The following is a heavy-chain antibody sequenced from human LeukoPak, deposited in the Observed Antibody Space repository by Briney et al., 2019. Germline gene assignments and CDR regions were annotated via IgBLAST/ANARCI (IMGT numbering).Heavy chain of an antibody. V-gene: IGHV3-9*01. CDR2: ISWNSGSI. J-gene: IGHJ6*02. D-gene: IGHD6-13*01. CDR3: AKDAAAGVYYYYGMDV. CDR1: GFTFDDYA. Sequence: GGSLRLSCAASGFTFDDYAMHWVRQAPGKGLEWVSGISWNSGSIGYADSVKGRFTISRDNAKNSLYLQMNSLGAEDTALYYCAKDAAAGVYYYYGMDVWGQGTTVTVSS.